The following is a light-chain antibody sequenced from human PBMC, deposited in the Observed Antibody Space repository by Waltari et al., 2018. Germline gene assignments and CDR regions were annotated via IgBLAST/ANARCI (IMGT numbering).Light chain of an antibody. J-gene: IGKJ2*01. CDR2: VTS. CDR1: KNIGNN. CDR3: QQYNEWPYT. Sequence: ETIITHSPATLSVYPGESATLSCRASKNIGNNLAWYQQTPGQAPGLLIYVTSSRSTGIPGRFFGAGSGTDFTLTISSLQSEDFGVYYCQQYNEWPYTFGQGTKVDLK. V-gene: IGKV3-15*01.